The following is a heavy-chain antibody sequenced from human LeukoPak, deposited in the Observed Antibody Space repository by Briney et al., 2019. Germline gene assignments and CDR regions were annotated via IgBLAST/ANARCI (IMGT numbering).Heavy chain of an antibody. Sequence: GGSLRLSCAASGFTFSSYAMSWVRQAPGKGLEWVSTISASGGHTYYADSVRGRFSISRDNSKNTLYVQMNSLRVEDTAVYYCAKDWGIALWGQGTTVTVSS. CDR1: GFTFSSYA. CDR3: AKDWGIAL. D-gene: IGHD3-16*01. CDR2: ISASGGHT. J-gene: IGHJ6*02. V-gene: IGHV3-23*01.